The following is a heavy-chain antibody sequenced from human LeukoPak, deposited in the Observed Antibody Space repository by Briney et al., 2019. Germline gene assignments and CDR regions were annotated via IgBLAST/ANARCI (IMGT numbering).Heavy chain of an antibody. D-gene: IGHD3-22*01. V-gene: IGHV4-30-4*01. CDR1: GGSISSSNW. CDR3: AREKDYYDSSGYGRSFDY. Sequence: PSETLSLTCAVSGGSISSSNWWSWVRQPPGKGLEWIGYIYYSGSTYYNPSLKSRVTISVDTSKNQFSLKLSSVTAADTAVYYCAREKDYYDSSGYGRSFDYWGQGTLVTVSS. CDR2: IYYSGST. J-gene: IGHJ4*02.